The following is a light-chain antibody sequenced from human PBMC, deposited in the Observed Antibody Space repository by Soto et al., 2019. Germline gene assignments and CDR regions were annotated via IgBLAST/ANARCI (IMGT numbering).Light chain of an antibody. Sequence: QSVLTQPASVSGSPGQSITISCTGSSSDVGGYNYVSWYQQHHPGKAPKLMIYDVSNRPSGVSNRFSGSKSGNTASLTISGRQAEDEADYYCSSYTTSSTVVFGGGTQLTVL. CDR2: DVS. J-gene: IGLJ2*01. CDR1: SSDVGGYNY. CDR3: SSYTTSSTVV. V-gene: IGLV2-14*03.